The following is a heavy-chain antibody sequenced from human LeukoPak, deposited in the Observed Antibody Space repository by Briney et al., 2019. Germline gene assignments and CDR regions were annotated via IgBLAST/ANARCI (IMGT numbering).Heavy chain of an antibody. CDR1: GASICANC. V-gene: IGHV4-59*08. CDR3: ASRMYSSGFDWFAP. CDR2: LYYRVSN. D-gene: IGHD6-19*01. J-gene: IGHJ5*02. Sequence: SETLSPTGTVSGASICANCWSWVGQRPGKGRGGRGYLYYRVSNHDNPSLKRGVTPSEDTSKNQFSLKLSSVTAADTAVYYCASRMYSSGFDWFAPWGQGTLVTAAS.